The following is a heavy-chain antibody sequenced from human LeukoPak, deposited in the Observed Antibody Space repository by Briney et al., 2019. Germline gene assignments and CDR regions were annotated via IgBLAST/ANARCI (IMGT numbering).Heavy chain of an antibody. CDR2: INHSGST. CDR1: GGSFSGYY. CDR3: ARGLLAAAGKTRDAFDI. J-gene: IGHJ3*02. V-gene: IGHV4-34*01. Sequence: NPSETLSLTCAVYGGSFSGYYWSWIRQPPGKGLEWIGEINHSGSTNYNPSLKSRVTISVDTSKNQFSLKLSSVTAADTVVYYCARGLLAAAGKTRDAFDIWGQGTMVTVSS. D-gene: IGHD6-13*01.